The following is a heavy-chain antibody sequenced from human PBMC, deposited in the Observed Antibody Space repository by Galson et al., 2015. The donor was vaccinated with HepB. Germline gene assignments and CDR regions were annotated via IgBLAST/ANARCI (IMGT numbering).Heavy chain of an antibody. V-gene: IGHV3-23*01. CDR1: GFTFSSYA. CDR3: AKDPKWLASPSFDY. Sequence: SLRLSCAASGFTFSSYAMSWVRQAPGKGLEWVSAISGSGGNTYYADSVKGRFTISRDNSKNTPYLQMNSLRAEDTAVYYCAKDPKWLASPSFDYWGQGTLVTVSS. CDR2: ISGSGGNT. D-gene: IGHD6-19*01. J-gene: IGHJ4*02.